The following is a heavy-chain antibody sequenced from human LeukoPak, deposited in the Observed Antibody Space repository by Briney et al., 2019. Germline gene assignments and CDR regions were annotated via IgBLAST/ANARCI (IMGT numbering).Heavy chain of an antibody. V-gene: IGHV1-8*01. CDR2: MNPNSGNT. D-gene: IGHD1-1*01. CDR1: GYTFTSYD. Sequence: ASVKVSCKASGYTFTSYDINWARQATGQGLEWMGWMNPNSGNTGYAQKFQGRVTMTRNTSISTAYMELSSLRSEDTAVYYCARGRTRTGTTRPYYYYYMDVWGKGTTVTVSS. CDR3: ARGRTRTGTTRPYYYYYMDV. J-gene: IGHJ6*03.